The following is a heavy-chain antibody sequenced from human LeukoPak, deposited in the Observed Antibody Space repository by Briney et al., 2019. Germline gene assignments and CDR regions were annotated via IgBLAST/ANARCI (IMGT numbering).Heavy chain of an antibody. CDR3: ARALWLGELVDY. D-gene: IGHD3-10*01. CDR2: ISYDGSNK. J-gene: IGHJ4*02. CDR1: GFTFSSCS. Sequence: GGSLRLSCAASGFTFSSCSMHWVRQAPGKGLEWVAVISYDGSNKYYADSVKGRFTISRDNSKNTLYLQMNSLRAEDTAVYYCARALWLGELVDYWGQGTLVNVSS. V-gene: IGHV3-30-3*01.